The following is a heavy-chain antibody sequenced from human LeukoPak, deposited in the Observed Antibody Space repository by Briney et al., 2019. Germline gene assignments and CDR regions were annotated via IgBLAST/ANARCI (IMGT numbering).Heavy chain of an antibody. CDR3: ARDDTGRVGWFDP. V-gene: IGHV4-4*07. CDR2: IYSSGST. D-gene: IGHD1-1*01. Sequence: SETLSLTCTVSGGSISNYYWSWIRQPAGKGLEWIGRIYSSGSTNYNPSLKSRVTMSVDTPKNQFSLKLSSVTAADTAVYHCARDDTGRVGWFDPWGQGTLVTVSS. J-gene: IGHJ5*02. CDR1: GGSISNYY.